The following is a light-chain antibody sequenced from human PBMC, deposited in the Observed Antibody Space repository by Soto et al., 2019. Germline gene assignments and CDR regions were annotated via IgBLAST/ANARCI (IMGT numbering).Light chain of an antibody. V-gene: IGLV4-69*01. CDR1: SGHSSYA. CDR2: LNSDGSH. CDR3: QTWVGTGNVV. J-gene: IGLJ2*01. Sequence: QLVLTQSPSASASLGASVKVTCTLSSGHSSYAIAWHQQQPEKGPRYLMKLNSDGSHSKGDGIPDRFSGSSSGAERYLTISSPQSEDEADYYWQTWVGTGNVVFGGGTKVTVL.